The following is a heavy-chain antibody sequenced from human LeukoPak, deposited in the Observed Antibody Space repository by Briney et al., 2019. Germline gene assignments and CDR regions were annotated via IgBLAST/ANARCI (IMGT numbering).Heavy chain of an antibody. CDR3: ARVTTGEAAFDI. D-gene: IGHD1-1*01. CDR2: TYYRSKWYN. J-gene: IGHJ3*02. CDR1: GDSVSSNSAA. V-gene: IGHV6-1*01. Sequence: SRTLSLTCDIAGDSVSSNSAAWNWIRQSPSRGLEWLGRTYYRSKWYNDYAVSIKSRITINPDTSKNQFSLQLNSVTPEDTAVYYCARVTTGEAAFDIWGQGTMVTVSS.